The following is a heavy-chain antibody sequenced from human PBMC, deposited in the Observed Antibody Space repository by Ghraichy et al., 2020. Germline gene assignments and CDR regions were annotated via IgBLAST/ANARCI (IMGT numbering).Heavy chain of an antibody. J-gene: IGHJ4*02. CDR3: ARDFPTWERPIDH. V-gene: IGHV3-7*01. D-gene: IGHD1-26*01. Sequence: GGSLRLSCAASGFTFSGYWMNWLRQAPGKGLEWVANIKMDGSEKHYVDSVKGRFTISRDNAKNSLFLQMNSLRPEDTAVYYCARDFPTWERPIDHWGQGTLVTVSS. CDR1: GFTFSGYW. CDR2: IKMDGSEK.